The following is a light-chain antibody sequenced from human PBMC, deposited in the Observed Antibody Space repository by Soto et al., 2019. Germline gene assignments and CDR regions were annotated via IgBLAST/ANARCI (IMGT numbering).Light chain of an antibody. J-gene: IGLJ1*01. CDR3: NSYSGTTPFV. V-gene: IGLV2-8*01. CDR1: SRDIGAYNY. Sequence: QSALTQPPSASGSPGQSVTISCTGTSRDIGAYNYVSWYQHHPGKAPRLIIFEVNKRPSGVPVRFSGSKSGNTASLTVSGLQAEDEADYYRNSYSGTTPFVFGPGTKLTVL. CDR2: EVN.